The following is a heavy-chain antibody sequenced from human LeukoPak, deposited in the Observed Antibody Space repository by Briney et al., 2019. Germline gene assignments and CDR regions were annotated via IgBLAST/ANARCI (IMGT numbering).Heavy chain of an antibody. V-gene: IGHV4-38-2*02. CDR1: GYSISSGYY. Sequence: SETLSLTCTVSGYSISSGYYWGCIRQPPGKGLEWIGYIYYSGSTNYNPSLKSRVTISVDTSKNQFSLKLSSVTAADTAVYYCARGWRHDYWGQGTLVTVSS. D-gene: IGHD2-15*01. CDR3: ARGWRHDY. J-gene: IGHJ4*02. CDR2: IYYSGST.